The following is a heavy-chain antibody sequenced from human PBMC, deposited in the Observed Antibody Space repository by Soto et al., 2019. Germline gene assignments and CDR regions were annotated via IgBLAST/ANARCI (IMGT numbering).Heavy chain of an antibody. V-gene: IGHV1-3*01. Sequence: ASVKVSCKDSGYTFTTYAMHWVRQAPGQRLEWMGWINAGNGNTKYSQKFQGRVTITRDTSASTAYMELSSLRSEDTAVYYCARVTSTGWRLMDVWGQGTTVTVSS. CDR1: GYTFTTYA. CDR3: ARVTSTGWRLMDV. J-gene: IGHJ6*02. CDR2: INAGNGNT. D-gene: IGHD6-19*01.